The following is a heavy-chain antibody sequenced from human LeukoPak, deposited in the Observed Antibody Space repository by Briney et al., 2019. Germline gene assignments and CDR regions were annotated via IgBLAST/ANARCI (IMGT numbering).Heavy chain of an antibody. CDR1: GFTFDDYG. D-gene: IGHD5-18*01. Sequence: GGSLRLSCAASGFTFDDYGMSWVRQAPGKGLEWVSGIIWSGGSTGYADSVKGRFTISRDNAKNSLYLQMNSLRAEDTAVYYCARAWTGYSYGDYWGQGTLVTVSS. CDR3: ARAWTGYSYGDY. J-gene: IGHJ4*02. CDR2: IIWSGGST. V-gene: IGHV3-20*04.